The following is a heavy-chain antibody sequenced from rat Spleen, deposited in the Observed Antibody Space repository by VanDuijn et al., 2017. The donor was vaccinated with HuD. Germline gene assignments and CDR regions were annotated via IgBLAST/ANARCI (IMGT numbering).Heavy chain of an antibody. CDR2: IWSGGST. V-gene: IGHV2-1*01. Sequence: QVQLKESGPGLVQPSQTLSLTCTVSGFSLTSNRVSWVRQPPGKGLEWMGAIWSGGSTDYNSVLKSRLSISRDTSKSQVFLKMNSLQTEDTAIYFCTSPFRWFAYWGQGTLVTVSS. CDR1: GFSLTSNR. J-gene: IGHJ3*01. CDR3: TSPFRWFAY.